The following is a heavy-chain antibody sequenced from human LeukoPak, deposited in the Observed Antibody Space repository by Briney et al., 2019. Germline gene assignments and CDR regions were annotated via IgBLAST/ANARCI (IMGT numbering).Heavy chain of an antibody. CDR1: GGSISGGSFY. CDR2: IYTSGST. V-gene: IGHV4-61*02. CDR3: ARAPRWRYCSSTSCLRRAFDI. J-gene: IGHJ3*02. Sequence: PSETLSLTCTVSGGSISGGSFYWNWIRQPAGKGLEWIGRIYTSGSTNYNPSLRSRVTISVDTSKNQFSLKLNSVTAADTAVYYCARAPRWRYCSSTSCLRRAFDIWGQGTMVTVSS. D-gene: IGHD2-2*01.